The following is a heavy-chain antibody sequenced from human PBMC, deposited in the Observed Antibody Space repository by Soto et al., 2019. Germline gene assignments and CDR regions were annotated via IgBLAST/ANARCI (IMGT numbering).Heavy chain of an antibody. J-gene: IGHJ4*02. V-gene: IGHV3-23*01. CDR3: AKIGAMVRGVIDY. Sequence: GGSLRLSCAASGFTFSSYAMSWVRQAPGKGLVWVSAISGSGGSTYYADSVKGRFTISRDNSKNTLYLQMNSLRAEDTAVYYCAKIGAMVRGVIDYWGQGTLVTVSS. CDR1: GFTFSSYA. D-gene: IGHD3-10*01. CDR2: ISGSGGST.